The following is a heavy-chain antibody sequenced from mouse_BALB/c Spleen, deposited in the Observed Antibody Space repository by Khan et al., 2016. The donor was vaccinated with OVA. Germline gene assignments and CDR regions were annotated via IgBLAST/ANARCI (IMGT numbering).Heavy chain of an antibody. D-gene: IGHD2-14*01. CDR1: GYTFTNYG. CDR2: INTYTGEP. V-gene: IGHV9-3-1*01. Sequence: QIQLVQSGPELKKPGETVKISCKASGYTFTNYGMNWVKQAPGKGLKWMGWINTYTGEPTYADDFKGRFAFSLETSASTAYLQINNLKNEDTATYFCARVGYNGTMVYWGQGTSVTVSS. CDR3: ARVGYNGTMVY. J-gene: IGHJ4*01.